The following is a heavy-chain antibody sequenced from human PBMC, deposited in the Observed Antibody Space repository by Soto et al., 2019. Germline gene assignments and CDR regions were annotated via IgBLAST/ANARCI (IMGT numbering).Heavy chain of an antibody. V-gene: IGHV1-46*01. Sequence: ASVKVSCKASGYTFTSYYMHWVRQAPGQGLEWMGIINPSGGSTSYAQKFQGRVTMTRDTSTSTVYMELSSLRSEDTAVYYCARAASSLRFLEWLPAGAEYYYGMDVWG. D-gene: IGHD3-3*01. CDR1: GYTFTSYY. CDR2: INPSGGST. CDR3: ARAASSLRFLEWLPAGAEYYYGMDV. J-gene: IGHJ6*02.